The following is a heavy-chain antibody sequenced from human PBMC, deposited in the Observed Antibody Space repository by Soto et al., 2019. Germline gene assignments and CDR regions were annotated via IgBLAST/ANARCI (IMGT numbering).Heavy chain of an antibody. V-gene: IGHV1-8*01. Sequence: ASVKVSCKASGYTFTSYDINWVRQATGQGLEWMGWMNPNSGNTGYAQKLQGRVTITRDTSASIAYMELSSLRSEDTAVYYCAIFIGGAYGMDVRSQGTTVTVSS. CDR3: AIFIGGAYGMDV. CDR2: MNPNSGNT. J-gene: IGHJ6*02. CDR1: GYTFTSYD. D-gene: IGHD2-15*01.